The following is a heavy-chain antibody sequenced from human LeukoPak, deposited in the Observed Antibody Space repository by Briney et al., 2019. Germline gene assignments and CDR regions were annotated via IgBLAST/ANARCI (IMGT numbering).Heavy chain of an antibody. CDR1: GFTFNSYS. D-gene: IGHD3-3*01. CDR3: ARSFGYFDC. J-gene: IGHJ4*02. Sequence: QAGGSLRLSCAASGFTFNSYSMNWVRQAPGKGLEWVSYISSSSSSITYADSVKGRFTMSRDNAQNSLYLQMNSLRDEDTAVYYCARSFGYFDCWGQGTLVTVSS. CDR2: ISSSSSSI. V-gene: IGHV3-48*02.